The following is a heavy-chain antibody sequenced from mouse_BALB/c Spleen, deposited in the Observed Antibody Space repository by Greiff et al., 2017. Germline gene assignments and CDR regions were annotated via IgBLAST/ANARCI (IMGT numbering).Heavy chain of an antibody. CDR3: ARGGPRYFDV. CDR2: IYPGSGST. CDR1: GYNFTSYW. Sequence: VQLQQSGAELVKPGTSVKLSCKASGYNFTSYWINWVKLRPGQGLEWIGDIYPGSGSTNYNEKFKSKATLTVDTSSSTAYMQLSSLASEDSALYYCARGGPRYFDVWGAGTTVTVSS. J-gene: IGHJ1*01. V-gene: IGHV1-55*01.